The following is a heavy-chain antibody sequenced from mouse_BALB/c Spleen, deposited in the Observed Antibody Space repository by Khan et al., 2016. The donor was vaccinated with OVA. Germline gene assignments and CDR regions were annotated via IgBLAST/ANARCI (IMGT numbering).Heavy chain of an antibody. CDR3: ARSTYRYAFAY. CDR2: MIYTGYT. D-gene: IGHD2-14*01. J-gene: IGHJ3*01. V-gene: IGHV3-8*02. CDR1: GDSITSGY. Sequence: VQLKESGPSLVKPSQTLSLTCSVTGDSITSGYWSWIRKFPGNKLEYMGYMIYTGYTYYNPSLKSRLAITRHTSKNQYYLQLNSVTTEDTATYYCARSTYRYAFAYWGQWTLVTVSA.